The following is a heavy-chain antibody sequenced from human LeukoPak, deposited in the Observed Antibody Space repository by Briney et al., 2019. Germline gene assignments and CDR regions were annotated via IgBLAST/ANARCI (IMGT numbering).Heavy chain of an antibody. Sequence: IPSETLSLTCAVYGGSFSGYYWSWIRQPPGKGLEWIGEINHSGSTNYNPSLKSRVTISVDTSKNQFSLKLSSVTAADTAVYYCAAYSYGYLYYFDYWGQGTLVTVSS. V-gene: IGHV4-34*01. CDR3: AAYSYGYLYYFDY. D-gene: IGHD5-18*01. J-gene: IGHJ4*02. CDR2: INHSGST. CDR1: GGSFSGYY.